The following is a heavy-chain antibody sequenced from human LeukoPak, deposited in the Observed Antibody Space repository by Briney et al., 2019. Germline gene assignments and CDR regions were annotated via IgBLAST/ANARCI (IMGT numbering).Heavy chain of an antibody. Sequence: ASVKVSCKASNYIFSSYGISWVRQAPGQGLEWMAWINAYNGDTNYAQKFQGRVTMTRDTSISTAYMELSRLRSDDTAVYYCASYDFWSGYLLGAFDIWGQGTMVTVSS. D-gene: IGHD3-3*01. J-gene: IGHJ3*02. CDR1: NYIFSSYG. V-gene: IGHV1-18*01. CDR3: ASYDFWSGYLLGAFDI. CDR2: INAYNGDT.